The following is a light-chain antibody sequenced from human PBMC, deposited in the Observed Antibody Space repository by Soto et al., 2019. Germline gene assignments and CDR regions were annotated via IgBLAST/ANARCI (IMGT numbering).Light chain of an antibody. CDR1: QSISTS. CDR2: TSS. J-gene: IGKJ1*01. V-gene: IGKV1-39*01. Sequence: DIQLTQSPSSLSASVGDRVTITCRASQSISTSLNWYQQKPGKAPNLLIFTSSNLESGVPSRFSGSGSGTDFTLTISSLQPEDFATYLCQQGYSRPRTFGQGTKVEIK. CDR3: QQGYSRPRT.